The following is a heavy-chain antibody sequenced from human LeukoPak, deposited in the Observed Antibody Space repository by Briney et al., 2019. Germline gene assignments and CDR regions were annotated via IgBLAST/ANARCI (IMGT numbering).Heavy chain of an antibody. CDR1: GFTFSSYW. J-gene: IGHJ4*02. CDR2: IYSDGSST. CDR3: ARARTYCSSTSCDIFDY. V-gene: IGHV3-74*01. D-gene: IGHD2-2*02. Sequence: GGPLRLSCAASGFTFSSYWMHWVRQAPGKGLVWVSRIYSDGSSTGYADSVKGRFTISRDNAKNTLYLQMNSLRAEDTAVYYCARARTYCSSTSCDIFDYWGQGTLVTVSS.